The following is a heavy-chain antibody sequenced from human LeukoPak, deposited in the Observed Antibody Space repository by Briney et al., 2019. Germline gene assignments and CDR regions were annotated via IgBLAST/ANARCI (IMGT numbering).Heavy chain of an antibody. CDR3: ARDWWGSMVRGVISAGY. CDR1: GFTFSSYS. J-gene: IGHJ4*02. D-gene: IGHD3-10*01. Sequence: GGSLRLSCAASGFTFSSYSMNWVRQAPGKGLEWVSSISSSSSYIYYADSVKGRFTISRDNAKNPLYLQMNSLRAEDTAVYYCARDWWGSMVRGVISAGYWGQGTLVTVSS. V-gene: IGHV3-21*01. CDR2: ISSSSSYI.